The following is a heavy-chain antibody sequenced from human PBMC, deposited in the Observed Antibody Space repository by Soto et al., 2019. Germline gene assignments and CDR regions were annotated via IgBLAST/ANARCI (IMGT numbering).Heavy chain of an antibody. CDR2: ISYEGSEK. CDR3: VKDKGAAAGFDY. V-gene: IGHV3-30*18. CDR1: GFTFSNNG. D-gene: IGHD6-13*01. J-gene: IGHJ4*02. Sequence: QVHLVESGGGVVQPGRSLRLSCAASGFTFSNNGMHWVRQARGKGLEWMGVISYEGSEKYYAGSVKGRFTISRDNSNNTLYLQMDTLRAEDTAIYYCVKDKGAAAGFDYWGQGILVTVSS.